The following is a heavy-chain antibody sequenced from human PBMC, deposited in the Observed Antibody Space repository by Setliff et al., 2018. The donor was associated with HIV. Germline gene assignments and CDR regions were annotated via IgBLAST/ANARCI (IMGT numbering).Heavy chain of an antibody. D-gene: IGHD5-12*01. CDR2: INPDSTAT. CDR1: GFTFSASW. Sequence: GSLRLSCTASGFTFSASWMTWVRQAPGKGLEWVALINPDSTATYYVDSVKGRFTISRDNSKNSLYLQMNSLRAEDTALYYCAKDGHSGYDPGYYYMDVWGKGTTVTVSS. V-gene: IGHV3-7*03. J-gene: IGHJ6*03. CDR3: AKDGHSGYDPGYYYMDV.